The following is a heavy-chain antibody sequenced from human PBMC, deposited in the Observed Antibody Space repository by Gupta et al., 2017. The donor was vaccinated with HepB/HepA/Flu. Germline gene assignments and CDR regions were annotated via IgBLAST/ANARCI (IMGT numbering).Heavy chain of an antibody. V-gene: IGHV4-31*11. CDR1: GGSVNRDAYY. J-gene: IGHJ4*02. D-gene: IGHD4-11*01. CDR2: IYYDGRS. Sequence: HLLESGPGLVKPSQTLSLTCAVSGGSVNRDAYYWAWIRQLPGKGLEWIGFIYYDGRSSTNPSLKSRVSMSIDTSQSTFSLKLTSVTAADTAVYYCARDLGDYSNNGFESWGQGTLVTVSP. CDR3: ARDLGDYSNNGFES.